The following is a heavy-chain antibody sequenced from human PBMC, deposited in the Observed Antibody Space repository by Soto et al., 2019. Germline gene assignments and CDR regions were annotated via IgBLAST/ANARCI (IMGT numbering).Heavy chain of an antibody. CDR3: ARVNHGDYLYY. CDR2: IYPNGNT. CDR1: AGSISSYF. D-gene: IGHD4-17*01. J-gene: IGHJ4*02. Sequence: SETLSFTCALSAGSISSYFWSWIPQPPGKGREWVGRIYPNGNTNFNPSLRRRVTMSVYTSKNQFYLKLTSMTAADTAVYYCARVNHGDYLYYWGQGTQVTVSS. V-gene: IGHV4-4*07.